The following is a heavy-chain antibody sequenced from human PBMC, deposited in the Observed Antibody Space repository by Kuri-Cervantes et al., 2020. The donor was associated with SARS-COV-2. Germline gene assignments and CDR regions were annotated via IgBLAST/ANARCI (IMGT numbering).Heavy chain of an antibody. CDR3: ARGGGGQLDFDY. D-gene: IGHD6-13*01. Sequence: SETLSLTCTVSGGSISSSSYYWGWIRQPPGKGLEWIGSIYYSGSTYYNPSLKSRVTISVDTSKNQFSLKLSSVTAADTAVYYCARGGGGQLDFDYWGQGTLVTVSS. J-gene: IGHJ4*02. V-gene: IGHV4-39*07. CDR1: GGSISSSSYY. CDR2: IYYSGST.